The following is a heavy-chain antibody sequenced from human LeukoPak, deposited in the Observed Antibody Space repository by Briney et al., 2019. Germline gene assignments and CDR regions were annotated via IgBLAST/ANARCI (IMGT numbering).Heavy chain of an antibody. CDR1: GYTFTSYD. J-gene: IGHJ4*02. V-gene: IGHV1-8*01. CDR2: MNPNSGGT. D-gene: IGHD1-26*01. CDR3: AREHSGSYYAHLTYFDY. Sequence: ASVKVSCKASGYTFTSYDINWVRQATGQGLEWMGWMNPNSGGTNYAQKFQGRVTMTRDTSTSTVYMELSSLRSEDTAVYYCAREHSGSYYAHLTYFDYWGQGTLVTVSS.